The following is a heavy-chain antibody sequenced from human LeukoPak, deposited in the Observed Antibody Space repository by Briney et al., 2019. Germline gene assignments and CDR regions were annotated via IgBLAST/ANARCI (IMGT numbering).Heavy chain of an antibody. D-gene: IGHD4-23*01. V-gene: IGHV3-23*01. CDR1: GFTFSSFW. CDR3: AVCPSGVVTPPDY. J-gene: IGHJ4*02. CDR2: ISGSATST. Sequence: GGSLRLSCAASGFTFSSFWMSWVRQAPGKGLEWVSAISGSATSTYYADSVKGRFTISRDNSKNTLYLQMNSLRAEDTAVYYCAVCPSGVVTPPDYWGQGTLVTVSS.